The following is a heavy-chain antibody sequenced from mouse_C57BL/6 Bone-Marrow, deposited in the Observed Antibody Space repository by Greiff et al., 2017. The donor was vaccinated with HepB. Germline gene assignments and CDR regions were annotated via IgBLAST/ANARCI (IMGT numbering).Heavy chain of an antibody. J-gene: IGHJ4*01. V-gene: IGHV5-2*01. CDR1: EYEFPSHD. D-gene: IGHD2-5*01. Sequence: DVHLVESGGGLVQPGESLKLSCESNEYEFPSHDMSWVRKTPEKRLELVAAINSDGGSTYYPDTMERRFIISRDNTKKTLYLQMSSLRSEDTALYYCARHRYYSNYDYAMDYWGQGTSVTVSS. CDR2: INSDGGST. CDR3: ARHRYYSNYDYAMDY.